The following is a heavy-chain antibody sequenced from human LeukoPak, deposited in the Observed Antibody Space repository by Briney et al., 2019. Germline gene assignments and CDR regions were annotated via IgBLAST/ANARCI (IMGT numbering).Heavy chain of an antibody. D-gene: IGHD2-2*01. CDR1: GFTFSRYS. J-gene: IGHJ4*02. CDR2: ISSSSSYI. V-gene: IGHV3-21*01. CDR3: ARQSGPAAMGDY. Sequence: PGGSLRLSCAASGFTFSRYSMNWVRQAPGKGLEWVSSISSSSSYIYYADSVKGRFTISRDNAKNSLYLQMNSLRAEDTAVYYCARQSGPAAMGDYWGQGTLVTVSS.